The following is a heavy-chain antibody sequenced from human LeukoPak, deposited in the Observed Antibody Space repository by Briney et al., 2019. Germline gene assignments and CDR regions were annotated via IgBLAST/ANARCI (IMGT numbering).Heavy chain of an antibody. Sequence: GGSLRLSCAASGFTFSRYWMSWVRQVPRKGLEWVAIIKQDGGEIYYVDSVKGRFTISRDNAKNSLYLQMNSLRAEDTAVYYCARDPRNVGLAPWGQGTLVTVSS. D-gene: IGHD2-15*01. V-gene: IGHV3-7*03. CDR3: ARDPRNVGLAP. CDR2: IKQDGGEI. J-gene: IGHJ5*02. CDR1: GFTFSRYW.